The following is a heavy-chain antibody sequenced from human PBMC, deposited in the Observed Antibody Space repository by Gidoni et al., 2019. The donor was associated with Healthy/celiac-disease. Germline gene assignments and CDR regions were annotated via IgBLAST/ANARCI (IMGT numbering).Heavy chain of an antibody. CDR2: IYYSGST. CDR1: GGSTSSSSYY. CDR3: ARGGSSGWSNSFDY. J-gene: IGHJ4*02. D-gene: IGHD6-19*01. V-gene: IGHV4-39*07. Sequence: QLQLQASGPGLVKPSETLSLTCTVSGGSTSSSSYYWGWIRQPPGKGLEWIGSIYYSGSTYYNPSLKSRVTISVDTSKNQFSLKLSSVTAADTAVYYCARGGSSGWSNSFDYWGQGTLVTVSS.